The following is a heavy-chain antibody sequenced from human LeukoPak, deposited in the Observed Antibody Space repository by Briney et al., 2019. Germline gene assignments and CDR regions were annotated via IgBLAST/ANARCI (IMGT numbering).Heavy chain of an antibody. Sequence: SETLSLTCAVYGGSFSGYYWSWIRQPPGKGLEWIGEINHSGSTNYNPPLKSRVTISVDTSKNQFSLKLSSVTAADTAVYYCARGALRNDYWGQGTLVTVSS. CDR2: INHSGST. CDR3: ARGALRNDY. D-gene: IGHD4-17*01. J-gene: IGHJ4*02. CDR1: GGSFSGYY. V-gene: IGHV4-34*01.